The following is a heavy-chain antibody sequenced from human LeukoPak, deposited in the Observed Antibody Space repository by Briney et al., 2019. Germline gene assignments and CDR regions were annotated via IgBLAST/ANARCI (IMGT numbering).Heavy chain of an antibody. D-gene: IGHD5-18*01. V-gene: IGHV4-59*01. CDR1: GGSISSYY. CDR3: ARGSGLYSYGFGGNWFDP. Sequence: SETLSLTCTVSGGSISSYYWSWIRQPPGKGLEWIGYIYYSGSTNYNPSLKSRVTISVDTSKNQFSLKLSSETAADTAVYYCARGSGLYSYGFGGNWFDPWGQGTLVTVSS. CDR2: IYYSGST. J-gene: IGHJ5*02.